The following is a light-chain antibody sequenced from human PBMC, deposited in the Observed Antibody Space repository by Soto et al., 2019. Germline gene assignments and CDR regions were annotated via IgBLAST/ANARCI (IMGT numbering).Light chain of an antibody. V-gene: IGLV2-14*01. J-gene: IGLJ1*01. CDR1: SSDVGGYDY. CDR2: EVS. CDR3: SSYTSSSTDV. Sequence: QSVLTQPASVSGSPGQSITISCTGTSSDVGGYDYVSWYKHHPGKAPKLTIYEVSNRPSGVSNRFSGSKSGNTASLTISGLQAEDEAEYYCSSYTSSSTDVFGPGTKVIV.